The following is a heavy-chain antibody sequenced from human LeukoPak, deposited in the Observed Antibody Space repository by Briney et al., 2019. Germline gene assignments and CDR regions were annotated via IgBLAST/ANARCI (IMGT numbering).Heavy chain of an antibody. J-gene: IGHJ4*02. V-gene: IGHV4-59*12. Sequence: PSETLSLTCTVSGGSISSYYWSWIRQPPGKGLEWIGYIYYSGSTNYNPSLKSRVTISVATSKNQFSLKLSSVTAADTAVYYCVRDRGYAYGPFDYWGQGTLVTVSS. D-gene: IGHD5-12*01. CDR3: VRDRGYAYGPFDY. CDR2: IYYSGST. CDR1: GGSISSYY.